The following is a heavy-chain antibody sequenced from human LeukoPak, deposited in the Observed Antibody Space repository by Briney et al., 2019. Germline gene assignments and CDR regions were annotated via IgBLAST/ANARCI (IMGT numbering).Heavy chain of an antibody. Sequence: ASVKVPCKVSGYTLTELSMHWVRQAPGKGLEWMGGFDPEDGETIYVQKFQGRVTMTEDTSTDTAYMELSGLRSEDTAVYYCATGIVGATHFDYWGQGTLVTVSS. CDR3: ATGIVGATHFDY. J-gene: IGHJ4*02. CDR2: FDPEDGET. CDR1: GYTLTELS. D-gene: IGHD1-26*01. V-gene: IGHV1-24*01.